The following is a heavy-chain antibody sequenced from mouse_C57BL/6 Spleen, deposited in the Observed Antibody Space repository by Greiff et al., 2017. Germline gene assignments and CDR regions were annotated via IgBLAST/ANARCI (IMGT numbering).Heavy chain of an antibody. CDR3: AREAITAVVDRFDY. J-gene: IGHJ2*01. Sequence: QVQLQQPGAELVKPGASVKLSCKASGYTFTSYWMHWVKQRPGRGLEWIGRIDPNCGGTKYNETFKSKATLTVDKPSSTAYMQLSSLTSEDSAVYYCAREAITAVVDRFDYWGQGTTLTVSS. V-gene: IGHV1-72*01. CDR1: GYTFTSYW. CDR2: IDPNCGGT. D-gene: IGHD1-1*01.